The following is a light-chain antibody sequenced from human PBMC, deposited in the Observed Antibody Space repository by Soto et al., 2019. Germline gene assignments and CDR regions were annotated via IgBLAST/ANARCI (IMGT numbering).Light chain of an antibody. Sequence: DIQLTQSPSFLSASVGDRVTITCRASQGISSYLAWYQQKPGKAPKLLIYAASTLQSGVPSRFSGSGSGTEFTLTISSLQPEDFATYYCLPGITFGPGTKVDIK. J-gene: IGKJ3*01. CDR1: QGISSY. CDR3: LPGIT. V-gene: IGKV1-9*01. CDR2: AAS.